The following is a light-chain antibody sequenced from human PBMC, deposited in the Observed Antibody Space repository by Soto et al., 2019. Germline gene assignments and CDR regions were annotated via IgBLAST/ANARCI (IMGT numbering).Light chain of an antibody. CDR1: SSNIGAGYY. Sequence: QSVLTQPPSVSGAPGQRVTISCTGSSSNIGAGYYVHWYQQLPGTAPKLLIYGNSNRPSGVPDRFSGSKSGTSASLAITGLQAEDEADYYCQSYDSSRSGNVVFGGGTKLTVL. J-gene: IGLJ2*01. V-gene: IGLV1-40*01. CDR3: QSYDSSRSGNVV. CDR2: GNS.